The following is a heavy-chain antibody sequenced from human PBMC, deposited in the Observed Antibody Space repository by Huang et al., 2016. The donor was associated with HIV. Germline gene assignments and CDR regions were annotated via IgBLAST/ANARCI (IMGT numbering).Heavy chain of an antibody. V-gene: IGHV4-59*11. Sequence: QVQLQESGPGLVKPSETLSLTCTVSSGSISDHYWSWIRQPPGKGLAWIGSIYYSESTNYNSSPGSRVTILFDTSENQLSLKFSSVTAADTAMYYCARGGYTYGFYWYFDLWGRGTLVTVSS. CDR3: ARGGYTYGFYWYFDL. CDR1: SGSISDHY. CDR2: IYYSEST. J-gene: IGHJ2*01. D-gene: IGHD5-18*01.